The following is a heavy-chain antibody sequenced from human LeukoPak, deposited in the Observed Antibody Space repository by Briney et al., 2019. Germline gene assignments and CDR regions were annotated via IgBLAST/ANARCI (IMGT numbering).Heavy chain of an antibody. V-gene: IGHV3-74*03. Sequence: GGSLRLSCAASGFTFSTYWMHWVRQAPGKGLVWVARIRSEGTTTAYADSVKGRFTISRDNAKNTLFLQMNSLSAEDTAVYYCARDLDWILLVDWARGTLVTVSS. CDR2: IRSEGTTT. D-gene: IGHD2-2*03. J-gene: IGHJ4*02. CDR3: ARDLDWILLVD. CDR1: GFTFSTYW.